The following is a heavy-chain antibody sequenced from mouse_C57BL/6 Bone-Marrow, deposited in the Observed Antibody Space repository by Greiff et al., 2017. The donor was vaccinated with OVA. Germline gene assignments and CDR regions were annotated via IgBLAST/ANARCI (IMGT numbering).Heavy chain of an antibody. J-gene: IGHJ1*03. CDR1: GFTFSSYG. CDR2: ISSGGSYT. CDR3: ACCYYYGSSPSYWYFDV. D-gene: IGHD1-1*01. Sequence: DVQLVESGGDLVKPGGSLKLSCAASGFTFSSYGMSWVRQTPDQRLEWVATISSGGSYTYYPDSVKGRFTISRDNAKNTLYLQMSSLKSEDTAMYYCACCYYYGSSPSYWYFDVWGTGTTVTVSS. V-gene: IGHV5-6*01.